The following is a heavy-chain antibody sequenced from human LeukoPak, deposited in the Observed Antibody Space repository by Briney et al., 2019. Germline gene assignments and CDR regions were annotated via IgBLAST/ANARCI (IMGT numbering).Heavy chain of an antibody. CDR1: GGSISSYY. CDR2: IYTSGSTNYNPSPTGST. Sequence: SETLSLTCTGSGGSISSYYWSWIRQPAGKGLEWIGRIYTSGSTNYNPSPTGSTNYNPSLKSRVTISVDTSKNQFSLKLSSVTAADTAVYYCARDPITIFGVVIRSHYGMDVWGQGTTVTVSS. CDR3: ARDPITIFGVVIRSHYGMDV. D-gene: IGHD3-3*01. V-gene: IGHV4-4*07. J-gene: IGHJ6*02.